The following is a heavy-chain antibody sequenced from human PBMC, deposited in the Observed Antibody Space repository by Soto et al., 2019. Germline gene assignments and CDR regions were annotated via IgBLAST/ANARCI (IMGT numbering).Heavy chain of an antibody. CDR3: VRALRHTAMVYPWFDP. CDR2: MNPNSGNT. J-gene: IGHJ5*02. D-gene: IGHD5-18*01. V-gene: IGHV1-8*01. CDR1: GYTFTSYD. Sequence: ASVKVSCKASGYTFTSYDINWLRQATGQGLEWMGWMNPNSGNTGYAQKFQGRVTMTRNTSISTAYMELSSLRSDDTAVYYCVRALRHTAMVYPWFDPWGQGTLVTVSS.